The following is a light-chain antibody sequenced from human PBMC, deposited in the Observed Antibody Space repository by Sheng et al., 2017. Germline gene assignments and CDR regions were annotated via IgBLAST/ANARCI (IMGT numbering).Light chain of an antibody. Sequence: SQMTQFPSTLSASVGDRVTITCRASQSIGTWLAWYQQKPGRAPELLIYKASILQSGVPSRFSGSGSGTQFTLTISSLQSEDFAVYYCQQHSTWRTTFGQGTKLEIK. J-gene: IGKJ2*01. V-gene: IGKV1-5*03. CDR3: QQHSTWRTT. CDR1: QSIGTW. CDR2: KAS.